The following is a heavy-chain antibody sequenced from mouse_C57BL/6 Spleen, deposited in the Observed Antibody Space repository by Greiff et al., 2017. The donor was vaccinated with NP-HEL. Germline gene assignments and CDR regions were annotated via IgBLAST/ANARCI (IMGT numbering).Heavy chain of an antibody. D-gene: IGHD2-10*02. Sequence: DVMLVESGGGLVKPGGSLKLSCAASGFTFSDYGMHWVRQAPEKGLEWVAYISSGSSTIYYADTVKGRFTITRDTAKNTLFLQMTSLRSEDTAMYYCGREGYGNYPWYFDVWGTGTTVTVSS. CDR1: GFTFSDYG. V-gene: IGHV5-17*01. CDR3: GREGYGNYPWYFDV. J-gene: IGHJ1*03. CDR2: ISSGSSTI.